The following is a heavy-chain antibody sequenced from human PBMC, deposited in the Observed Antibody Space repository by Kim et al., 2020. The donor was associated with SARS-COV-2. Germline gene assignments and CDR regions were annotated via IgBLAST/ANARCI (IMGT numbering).Heavy chain of an antibody. CDR2: IYYSGNT. CDR1: GGSNSSSIYY. D-gene: IGHD6-13*01. Sequence: SETLSLTCTVSGGSNSSSIYYWGWVRQPPGKGLEWIGTIYYSGNTYYNPSLKSRVTISVDTSKNHFSLRLSSVTAADTAVYYCARHGYSSSWYEAYYQYDMDVWGQGTTVTVSS. J-gene: IGHJ6*02. CDR3: ARHGYSSSWYEAYYQYDMDV. V-gene: IGHV4-39*01.